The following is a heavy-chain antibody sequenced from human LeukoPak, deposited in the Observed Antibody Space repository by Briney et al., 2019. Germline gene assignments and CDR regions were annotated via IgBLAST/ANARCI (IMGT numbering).Heavy chain of an antibody. J-gene: IGHJ4*02. Sequence: ASVKVSFKASGYTFTGYYMHWVRQAPGQGLERMGWISAYNGDTHYAQKLQGRVTMATDTSTSTAYMELRSLRSDDTAVYYCARDPSNTSGYQIYFDYWGQGTLVTVSS. CDR2: ISAYNGDT. D-gene: IGHD3-3*01. CDR3: ARDPSNTSGYQIYFDY. CDR1: GYTFTGYY. V-gene: IGHV1-18*04.